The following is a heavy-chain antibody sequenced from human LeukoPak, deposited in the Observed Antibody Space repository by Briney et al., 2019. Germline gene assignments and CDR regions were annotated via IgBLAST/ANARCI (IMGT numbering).Heavy chain of an antibody. CDR2: ISSSGSTI. CDR3: AKELYPYYYYYGMDV. CDR1: GFTFSDYY. D-gene: IGHD2-2*02. V-gene: IGHV3-11*04. Sequence: GGSLRLSCAASGFTFSDYYMSWIRQAPGKGLEWVSYISSSGSTIYYADSVKGRFTISRDNAKNSLYLQMNSLRAEDTAVYYCAKELYPYYYYYGMDVWGQGSTVTVSS. J-gene: IGHJ6*02.